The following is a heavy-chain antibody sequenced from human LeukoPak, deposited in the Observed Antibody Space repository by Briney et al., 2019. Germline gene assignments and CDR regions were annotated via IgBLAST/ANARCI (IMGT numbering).Heavy chain of an antibody. J-gene: IGHJ4*02. V-gene: IGHV1-24*01. Sequence: GASVTVSCTVSGYTLTELSMHWVRQAPGKGREWMGGFDPEDGETIYAQKFQGRVTMTEDTSTDTAYMELSSLRSEDTAVYYCATDAYSNYYFDYWGQGTLVTVSS. D-gene: IGHD4-11*01. CDR2: FDPEDGET. CDR3: ATDAYSNYYFDY. CDR1: GYTLTELS.